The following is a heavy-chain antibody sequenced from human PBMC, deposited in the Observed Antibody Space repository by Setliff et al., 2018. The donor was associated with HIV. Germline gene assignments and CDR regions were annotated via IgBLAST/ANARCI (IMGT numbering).Heavy chain of an antibody. D-gene: IGHD5-12*01. V-gene: IGHV4-61*09. J-gene: IGHJ4*02. CDR1: GGSISSGSYY. Sequence: PSETLSLTCTVSGGSISSGSYYWSWIRQPAGKGLEWIGHTHTSGSTKYNPSLKSRVTISADTSKNQFSLKLRSVTAADTAVYYCARQPLYNDYDWRSYYFDYWGQGSLVTVS. CDR2: THTSGST. CDR3: ARQPLYNDYDWRSYYFDY.